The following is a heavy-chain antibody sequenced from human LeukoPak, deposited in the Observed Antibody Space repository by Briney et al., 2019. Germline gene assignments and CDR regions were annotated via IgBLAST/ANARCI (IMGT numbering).Heavy chain of an antibody. V-gene: IGHV4-4*07. CDR2: IYTTGST. CDR1: GGSFSGYY. Sequence: SETLSLTCAVYGGSFSGYYWTWIRQPAGRGLEWIGRIYTTGSTNYNPSLKSRVTMSVDTSKNQFSLKLFSVTAADTAVYYCARDLGGYNYGYSFDYWGQGTLVTVSS. D-gene: IGHD5-18*01. J-gene: IGHJ4*02. CDR3: ARDLGGYNYGYSFDY.